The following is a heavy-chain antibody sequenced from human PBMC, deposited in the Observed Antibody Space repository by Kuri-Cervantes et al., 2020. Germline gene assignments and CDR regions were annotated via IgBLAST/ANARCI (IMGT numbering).Heavy chain of an antibody. CDR3: ARGTFEGYDFWSGYYPFDY. Sequence: ASVKVSCKASGYTFTSYGISWVRQAPGQGLEWMGWISAYNGNTNYAQKLQGRVTMTTDTSTSTAYMELRSLRSDDTAVYYCARGTFEGYDFWSGYYPFDYWGQGTLVTVSS. D-gene: IGHD3-3*01. CDR1: GYTFTSYG. V-gene: IGHV1-18*01. CDR2: ISAYNGNT. J-gene: IGHJ4*02.